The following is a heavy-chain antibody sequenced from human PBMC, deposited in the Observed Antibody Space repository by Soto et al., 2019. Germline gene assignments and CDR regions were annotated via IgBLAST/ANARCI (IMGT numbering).Heavy chain of an antibody. J-gene: IGHJ4*02. Sequence: QVHLVQSGAEVKKPGASVKVSCKASGYTFTSYAMHWVRQAPGQRLEWMGWINAGNGNTKYSQKFQGRVTINRDTSASTGYMELSSLTSEDTAVYYCARDRGSYTYYFDYWGQGSLVTVSS. CDR2: INAGNGNT. CDR1: GYTFTSYA. CDR3: ARDRGSYTYYFDY. V-gene: IGHV1-3*01. D-gene: IGHD1-26*01.